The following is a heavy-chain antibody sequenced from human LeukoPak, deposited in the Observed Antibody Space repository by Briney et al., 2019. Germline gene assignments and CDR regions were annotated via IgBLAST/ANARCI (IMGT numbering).Heavy chain of an antibody. Sequence: YSPSLKSRATMSIDTSKNQISLTLRSVTAADTAVYFCAREAAEYRSEPYKWFDPWGQGTLVTVSS. CDR3: AREAAEYRSEPYKWFDP. D-gene: IGHD6-19*01. V-gene: IGHV4-4*06. J-gene: IGHJ5*02.